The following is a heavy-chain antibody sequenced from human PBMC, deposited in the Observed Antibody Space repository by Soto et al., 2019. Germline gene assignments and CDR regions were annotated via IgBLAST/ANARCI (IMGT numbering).Heavy chain of an antibody. CDR3: ARLRISSSWTGRNYYYMDV. Sequence: QVQLQESGPGLVKPSETLSLTCTVSGGSISSYYWSWIRQPPGKGLEWIGYIYYSGSTNYNPSLKSRVTISVDTSKNQFSLKLSSVTAADTAVYYCARLRISSSWTGRNYYYMDVWGKGTTVTVSS. D-gene: IGHD6-13*01. V-gene: IGHV4-59*08. J-gene: IGHJ6*03. CDR1: GGSISSYY. CDR2: IYYSGST.